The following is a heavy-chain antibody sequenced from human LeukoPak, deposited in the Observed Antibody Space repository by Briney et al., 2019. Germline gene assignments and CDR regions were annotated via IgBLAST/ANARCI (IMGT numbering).Heavy chain of an antibody. J-gene: IGHJ5*02. CDR1: GDSISSSSYY. CDR3: ARDTLWFDP. Sequence: SETLSLTCTVSGDSISSSSYYWGWIRQPPGEGLEWIGSIYYSGSTYYNPSPKSRATISVDTSKNQFSLKLSSVTAADTAVYYCARDTLWFDPWGQGTLVTVSS. D-gene: IGHD2-15*01. V-gene: IGHV4-39*07. CDR2: IYYSGST.